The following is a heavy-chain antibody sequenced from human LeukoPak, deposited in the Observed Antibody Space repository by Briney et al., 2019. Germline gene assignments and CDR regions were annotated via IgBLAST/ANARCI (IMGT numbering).Heavy chain of an antibody. J-gene: IGHJ6*03. CDR2: INHSGST. D-gene: IGHD3-10*01. V-gene: IGHV4-34*01. CDR1: GGSFSGYY. CDR3: ARPLWFGSSEGDYYYMDV. Sequence: PSETLSLTCAVYGGSFSGYYWSGIRQPPGKGLEWIGEINHSGSTKYNPSLKSRVTISVDTSKNQFSLKLSSVTAADTAVYYCARPLWFGSSEGDYYYMDVWGKGTTVTVSS.